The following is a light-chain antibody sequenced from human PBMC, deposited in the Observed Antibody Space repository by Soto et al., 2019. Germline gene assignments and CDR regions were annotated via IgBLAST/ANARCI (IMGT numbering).Light chain of an antibody. Sequence: QSVLTQPASVSGSPGQSITISCTGTSSDIGGYDFVSWYQQYPGKAPQPIIYGVTNRRSGVSDRFSGAKSGNTASLTISGLQAEDEADYYCSSYTDNSPLAVFGPGTKVTVL. CDR3: SSYTDNSPLAV. V-gene: IGLV2-14*03. CDR1: SSDIGGYDF. CDR2: GVT. J-gene: IGLJ1*01.